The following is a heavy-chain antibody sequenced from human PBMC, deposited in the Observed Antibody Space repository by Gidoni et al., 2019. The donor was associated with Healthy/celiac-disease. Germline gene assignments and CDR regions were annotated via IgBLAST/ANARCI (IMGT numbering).Heavy chain of an antibody. J-gene: IGHJ6*02. CDR1: GFPFSRFW. CDR2: IKQDGSEK. V-gene: IGHV3-7*03. CDR3: ARDLCSGGSCYHYGMDV. D-gene: IGHD2-15*01. Sequence: EVQLVESGGGLVQPGGSLRLSCAASGFPFSRFWMSWVRQAPGKGLEWVANIKQDGSEKYYVDSVKGRFTISRDNAKNSLYLQMNSLRAEDTAVYYCARDLCSGGSCYHYGMDVWGQGTTVTVSS.